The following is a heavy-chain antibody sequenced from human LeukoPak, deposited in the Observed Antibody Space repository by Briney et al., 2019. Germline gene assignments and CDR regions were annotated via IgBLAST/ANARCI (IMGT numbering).Heavy chain of an antibody. J-gene: IGHJ4*02. CDR2: ISGSGCHT. V-gene: IGHV3-23*01. CDR3: AKDGHLTMIVVVITFLWLDY. Sequence: GGSLRLSCAASGFTFSIYAMSWVRQARGKGLEWVSAISGSGCHTYCADSVKGRFTISRDNSKNTLYLQMNSLRAEDTAVYYCAKDGHLTMIVVVITFLWLDYWGQGTLVTVSS. D-gene: IGHD3-22*01. CDR1: GFTFSIYA.